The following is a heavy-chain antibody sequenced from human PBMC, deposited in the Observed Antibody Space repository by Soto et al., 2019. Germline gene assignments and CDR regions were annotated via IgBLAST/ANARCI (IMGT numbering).Heavy chain of an antibody. CDR3: ARLWGYCSSTSCYTDYYYGMDV. CDR1: GGSISSSSYY. V-gene: IGHV4-39*01. CDR2: IYYSGST. D-gene: IGHD2-2*02. J-gene: IGHJ6*02. Sequence: SETLSLTCTVSGGSISSSSYYWGWIRQPPGKGLEWIGSIYYSGSTYYNPSLKSRVTISVDTSKNQFSLKLSSVTTADTAVYYCARLWGYCSSTSCYTDYYYGMDVWGQGTTVTVSS.